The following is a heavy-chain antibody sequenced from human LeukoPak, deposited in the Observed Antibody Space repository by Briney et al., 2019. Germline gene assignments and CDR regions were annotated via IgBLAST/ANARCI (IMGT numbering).Heavy chain of an antibody. V-gene: IGHV3-9*01. J-gene: IGHJ2*01. Sequence: GRSLRLSCAASGFTFDDYAMHWVRQAPGKGLEWVSGISRNSGSIGYADSVKGRFTISRDNAKNTLYLQMNSLRAADTAVYYCTRWTDWYFDLWGRGTLVTVSS. D-gene: IGHD3/OR15-3a*01. CDR1: GFTFDDYA. CDR3: TRWTDWYFDL. CDR2: ISRNSGSI.